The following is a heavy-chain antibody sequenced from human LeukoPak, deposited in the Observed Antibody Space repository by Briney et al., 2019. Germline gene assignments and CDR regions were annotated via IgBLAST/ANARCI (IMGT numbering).Heavy chain of an antibody. V-gene: IGHV3-23*01. CDR2: IGGSGATT. D-gene: IGHD4-17*01. CDR1: GFTFNSYA. CDR3: AKEPGDYLNWFDP. Sequence: AGGSLRLSCAASGFTFNSYAMSWVRQAPGKGLEWVSSIGGSGATTYYADSVKGWFTISRDNSKNTLYLQMNSLTAEDTAVYYCAKEPGDYLNWFDPWGQGTLVTVSS. J-gene: IGHJ5*02.